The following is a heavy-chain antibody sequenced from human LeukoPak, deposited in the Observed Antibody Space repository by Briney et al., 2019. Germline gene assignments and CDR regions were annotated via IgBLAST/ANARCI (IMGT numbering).Heavy chain of an antibody. CDR2: IKQDGSEK. CDR1: GFTFSNYW. V-gene: IGHV3-7*03. D-gene: IGHD2-15*01. CDR3: ATTQTFDY. J-gene: IGHJ4*02. Sequence: GESLRLSCIASGFTFSNYWMSWVRQAPGKGLEWVANIKQDGSEKYYVGSVKGRFSISRDNAKSSLDLQMNNLRAEDPAVYYCATTQTFDYWGQGTLVPVSS.